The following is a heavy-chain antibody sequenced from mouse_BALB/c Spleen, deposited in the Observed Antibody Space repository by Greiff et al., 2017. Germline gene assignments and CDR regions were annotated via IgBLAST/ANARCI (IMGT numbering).Heavy chain of an antibody. Sequence: VQLKESGGGLVQPGGSRKLSCAASGFTFSSFGMHWVRQAPEKGLEWVAYISSGSSTIYYADTVKGRFTISRDNPKNTLFLQMTSLRSEDTAMYYCARSDGNYVAMDYWGQGTSVTVSS. D-gene: IGHD2-1*01. CDR3: ARSDGNYVAMDY. CDR2: ISSGSSTI. J-gene: IGHJ4*01. CDR1: GFTFSSFG. V-gene: IGHV5-17*02.